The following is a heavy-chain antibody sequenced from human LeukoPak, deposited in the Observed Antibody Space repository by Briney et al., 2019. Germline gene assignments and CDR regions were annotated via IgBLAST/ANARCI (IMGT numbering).Heavy chain of an antibody. CDR3: ARGAEYYAIWRGYAGYSDY. CDR2: ISHRGST. CDR1: GYSVSSGYY. J-gene: IGHJ4*02. D-gene: IGHD3-3*01. V-gene: IGHV4-38-2*02. Sequence: SETLSLTCTVSGYSVSSGYYWGWIRQPPGKGLEWVGSISHRGSTYYNPSLRSRITISLDRSKQKFSLKLTSVTAADTAVYFCARGAEYYAIWRGYAGYSDYWGQGISVTVSS.